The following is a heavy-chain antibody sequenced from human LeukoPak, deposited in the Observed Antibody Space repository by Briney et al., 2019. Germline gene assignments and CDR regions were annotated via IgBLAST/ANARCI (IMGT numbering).Heavy chain of an antibody. J-gene: IGHJ4*02. CDR3: ARGRTDY. D-gene: IGHD1-14*01. CDR2: INHSGST. CDR1: GGSFSGYY. Sequence: SETLSLTCAVEGGSFSGYYGSWGRQPPGKGLEWIGEINHSGSTTYNPSLKSRVTISVDTSKNQFSLKLSSVTAADTAVYYCARGRTDYWGQGTLVTVPS. V-gene: IGHV4-34*01.